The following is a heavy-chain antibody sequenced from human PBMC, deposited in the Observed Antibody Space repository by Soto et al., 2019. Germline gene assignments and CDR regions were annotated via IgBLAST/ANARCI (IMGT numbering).Heavy chain of an antibody. CDR1: GYTLTELS. CDR2: FDPEDGET. D-gene: IGHD1-26*01. CDR3: ATLPIVGATHHYYYYGMDV. Sequence: QVQLVQSGAEVKKPGASVKVSCKVSGYTLTELSMHWVRQAPGKGLEWMGGFDPEDGETIYAQKFQGRVTMTEDTSTDTAYMELSSLRSEDTAVYYCATLPIVGATHHYYYYGMDVWGQGTTVTVSS. V-gene: IGHV1-24*01. J-gene: IGHJ6*02.